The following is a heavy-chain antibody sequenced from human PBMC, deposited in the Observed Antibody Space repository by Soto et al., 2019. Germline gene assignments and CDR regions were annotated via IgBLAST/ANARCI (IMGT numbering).Heavy chain of an antibody. D-gene: IGHD2-15*01. CDR3: ARLVASGGTLY. CDR2: INFKGRT. CDR1: GGAVSSGSSF. J-gene: IGHJ4*02. Sequence: QVQLQEWGPGVVKPSETLSLTCSVSGGAVSSGSSFWNWIRQPPGRGLEWIGFINFKGRTNYNPSLKSRVTMSVDMSRNQVSLSLRSVTGADTAVYFCARLVASGGTLYWGQGSLVTVSS. V-gene: IGHV4-61*01.